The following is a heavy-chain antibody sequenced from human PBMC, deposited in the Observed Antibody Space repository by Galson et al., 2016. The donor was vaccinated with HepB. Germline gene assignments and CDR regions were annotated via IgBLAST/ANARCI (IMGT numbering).Heavy chain of an antibody. CDR3: ARHGVALCRGGSCYPSAFYFQA. CDR1: FDSVTSSSYY. D-gene: IGHD2-15*01. V-gene: IGHV4-39*01. Sequence: SETLSLTCTVSFDSVTSSSYYWGWIRQPPGKGLEWIGRVYYSGSTYYKPSLQSRVTIAADASKNNFSLKLTSVTGADTAVYYCARHGVALCRGGSCYPSAFYFQAWGQGTLVTVSS. CDR2: VYYSGST. J-gene: IGHJ1*01.